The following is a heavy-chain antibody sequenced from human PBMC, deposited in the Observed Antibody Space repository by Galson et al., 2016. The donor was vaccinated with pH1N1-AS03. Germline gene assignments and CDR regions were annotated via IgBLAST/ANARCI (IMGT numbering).Heavy chain of an antibody. J-gene: IGHJ6*02. V-gene: IGHV4-39*07. Sequence: SETLSLTCTVSDDSISSSSYYWAWVRQPPGKGLEWIGSISSSGTTHHNPSLRSRVTILIATSKRQVSLKLTSVTAADPAIYLCARGEEVVVAATPLRSKRTFHYGMDVWGQGTTVTVS. CDR1: DDSISSSSYY. CDR3: ARGEEVVVAATPLRSKRTFHYGMDV. D-gene: IGHD2-15*01. CDR2: ISSSGTT.